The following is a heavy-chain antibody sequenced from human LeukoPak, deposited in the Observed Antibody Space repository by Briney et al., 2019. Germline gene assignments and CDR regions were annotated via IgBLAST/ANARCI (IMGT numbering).Heavy chain of an antibody. J-gene: IGHJ2*01. CDR3: AREGYGDYGDWYFDL. Sequence: PSETLSLTCTVSGGSISSYYWSWIRQPPGKGLEWIGYIYYSGSTNYNPSLKSRVTISADTSKNQFSLKLSSVTAADTAVYYCAREGYGDYGDWYFDLWGRGTLVTVSS. CDR2: IYYSGST. D-gene: IGHD4-17*01. CDR1: GGSISSYY. V-gene: IGHV4-59*01.